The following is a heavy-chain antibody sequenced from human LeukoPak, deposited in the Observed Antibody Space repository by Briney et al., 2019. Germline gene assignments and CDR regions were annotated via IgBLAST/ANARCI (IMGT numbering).Heavy chain of an antibody. V-gene: IGHV4-59*08. J-gene: IGHJ4*02. CDR2: VYYSGNT. CDR3: ARVGYSYGFDC. Sequence: SETLSLTCTVSGGSISSYYWSWLRQTPGKGLEWIGYVYYSGNTNYNPSLKSRITISIDTSKNQFSLKLSSVTAADTAVYNCARVGYSYGFDCWGQGTLVTVSS. D-gene: IGHD5-18*01. CDR1: GGSISSYY.